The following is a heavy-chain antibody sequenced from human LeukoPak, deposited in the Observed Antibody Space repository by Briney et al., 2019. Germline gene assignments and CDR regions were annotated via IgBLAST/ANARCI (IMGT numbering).Heavy chain of an antibody. Sequence: GGSLRLSCAASGFTFSGYAMPWVRQAPGKGLEWVAVISYDGSNKYYADSVKGRFTISRDNSKNTLYLQMNSLRAEDTAVYYWAGAGGGDYFDYWGQGTLVTASS. CDR1: GFTFSGYA. J-gene: IGHJ4*02. V-gene: IGHV3-30-3*01. D-gene: IGHD3-10*01. CDR2: ISYDGSNK. CDR3: AGAGGGDYFDY.